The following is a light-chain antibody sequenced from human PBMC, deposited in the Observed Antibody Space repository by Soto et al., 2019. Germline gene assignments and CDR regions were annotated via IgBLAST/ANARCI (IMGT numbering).Light chain of an antibody. Sequence: EIVVTQSPATLSVSPGERATLSCRASESLNRAGPNFNSYLAWYQQKPGQAPRLLIYDASTRATGIPARFSCSGSGTDFTLTISSLQSEDFAVYYCQQYKLWPITFGGGTNVEIK. CDR2: DAS. CDR1: ESLNRAGPNFNSY. J-gene: IGKJ4*01. V-gene: IGKV3-15*01. CDR3: QQYKLWPIT.